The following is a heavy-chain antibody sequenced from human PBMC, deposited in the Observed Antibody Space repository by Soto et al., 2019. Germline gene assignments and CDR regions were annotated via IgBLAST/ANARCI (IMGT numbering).Heavy chain of an antibody. D-gene: IGHD6-13*01. CDR1: GGSIXXXXYY. Sequence: SETLSLTXTVYGGSIXXXXYYWGXXXQSPGKGLEWIGSIDYSGSTYYNPSLKSRVTISVDTSKNQFSLKLSSVTAADTAVYYCARVKRPRQQLYDYWGQGTLVTVSS. CDR2: IDYSGST. CDR3: ARVKRPRQQLYDY. J-gene: IGHJ4*02. V-gene: IGHV4-39*01.